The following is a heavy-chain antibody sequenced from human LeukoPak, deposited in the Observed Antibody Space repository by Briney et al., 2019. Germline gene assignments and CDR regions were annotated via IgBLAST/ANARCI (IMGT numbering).Heavy chain of an antibody. CDR1: GGTFSSYA. CDR2: IIPIFGTA. D-gene: IGHD3-10*01. V-gene: IGHV1-69*13. CDR3: ANSRERSYYGVY. Sequence: GASVKVSCKASGGTFSSYAISWVRQAPGQGLEWMGGIIPIFGTANYAQKFQGRVTITADESTSTAYMELSSLRSEDTAVYYCANSRERSYYGVYWGQGTLVTVSS. J-gene: IGHJ4*02.